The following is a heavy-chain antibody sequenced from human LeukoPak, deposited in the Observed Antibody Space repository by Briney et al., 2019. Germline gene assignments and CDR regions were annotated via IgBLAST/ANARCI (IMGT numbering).Heavy chain of an antibody. D-gene: IGHD3-22*01. J-gene: IGHJ4*02. CDR1: GDSICSYY. CDR2: VYASGST. CDR3: ARVYDSIYFDF. V-gene: IGHV4-4*07. Sequence: PSETLSLTCTVSGDSICSYYWSWIRQPAGKGLEWIGRVYASGSTNYNPSLKSRVTMSVDTSKNQFSLKLSSVTAADTAVYYCARVYDSIYFDFWGQGTLVTVSS.